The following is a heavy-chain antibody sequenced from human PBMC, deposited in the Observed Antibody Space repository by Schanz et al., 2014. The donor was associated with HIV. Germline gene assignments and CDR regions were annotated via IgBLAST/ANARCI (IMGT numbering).Heavy chain of an antibody. D-gene: IGHD4-17*01. Sequence: QVQLVESGGGVVQPGRSQRLSCAASGITLSGYGMHWVRQAPGKGLEWVAVIWYDGSNKDYADSVKGRFIISRDNSKNTLYLQMNSLRAEDTAVYYCYGDESGYWGQGTLVTVSS. V-gene: IGHV3-33*01. J-gene: IGHJ4*02. CDR2: IWYDGSNK. CDR3: YGDESGY. CDR1: GITLSGYG.